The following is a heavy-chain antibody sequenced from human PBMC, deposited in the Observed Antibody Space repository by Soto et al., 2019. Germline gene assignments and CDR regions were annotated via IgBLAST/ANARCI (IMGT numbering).Heavy chain of an antibody. CDR3: ARTMTTVVTPDYFDY. CDR2: IYHSGST. D-gene: IGHD4-17*01. Sequence: PSETLSLTCAVSGGSISSSNWWSWVRQPPGKELEWIGEIYHSGSTNYNPSLKSRVTISVDKSKNQFSLKLSSVTAADTAVYYCARTMTTVVTPDYFDYWGQGTLVTVSS. J-gene: IGHJ4*02. V-gene: IGHV4-4*02. CDR1: GGSISSSNW.